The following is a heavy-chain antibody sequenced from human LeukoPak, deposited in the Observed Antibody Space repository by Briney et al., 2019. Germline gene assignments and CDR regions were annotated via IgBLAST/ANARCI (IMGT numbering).Heavy chain of an antibody. Sequence: PSETLSLTCTVSGGSISSSSYYWGWIRQPPGKGLEWIGCIYYSGSTYYNPSLKSRVTISVDTSKNQFSLKLSSVTAADTAVYYCARPTGVGYYYGSGSYYFDYWGQGTLVTVSS. D-gene: IGHD3-10*01. V-gene: IGHV4-39*01. CDR1: GGSISSSSYY. J-gene: IGHJ4*02. CDR3: ARPTGVGYYYGSGSYYFDY. CDR2: IYYSGST.